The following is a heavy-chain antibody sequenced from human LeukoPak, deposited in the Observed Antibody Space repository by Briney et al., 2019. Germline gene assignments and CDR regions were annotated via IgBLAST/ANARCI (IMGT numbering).Heavy chain of an antibody. Sequence: AGGSLRLSCLASGFSFSSYWMNWVRQAQGKGPEWLANIKQDGSQTYYVDSVKGRFTISRDNAKNSLYLQMNSLRAGDTAVYYRATDAVGDSWSDYWGQGTLVTVSS. V-gene: IGHV3-7*01. CDR1: GFSFSSYW. CDR3: ATDAVGDSWSDY. CDR2: IKQDGSQT. D-gene: IGHD6-13*01. J-gene: IGHJ4*02.